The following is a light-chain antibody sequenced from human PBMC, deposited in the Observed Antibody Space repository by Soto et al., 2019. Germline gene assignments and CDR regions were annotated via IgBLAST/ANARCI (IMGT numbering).Light chain of an antibody. V-gene: IGKV3-20*01. Sequence: EFVLTQSPDTLSLSPGERATLSCRASQTVRNNYLAWYQQKPGQAPRLLIYDASSRATGIPDRFSGGGSGTAFTLTISRLEPEDFAVYYCHQFSSYPLTFGGGTKVEIK. CDR2: DAS. CDR1: QTVRNNY. CDR3: HQFSSYPLT. J-gene: IGKJ4*01.